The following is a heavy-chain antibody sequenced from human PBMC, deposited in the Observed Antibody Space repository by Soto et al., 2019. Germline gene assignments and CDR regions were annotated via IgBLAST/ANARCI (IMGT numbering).Heavy chain of an antibody. J-gene: IGHJ4*02. CDR1: GGSFSGYY. Sequence: PSETLSLTYAVYGGSFSGYYLSWIRQPPGKGLEWIGEINHSGSTNYNPSLKSRVTISVDTSKNQFSLKLSSVTAADTAVYYCARAPDFAVTTGQIDYWGQGTLVTVSS. D-gene: IGHD4-17*01. V-gene: IGHV4-34*01. CDR3: ARAPDFAVTTGQIDY. CDR2: INHSGST.